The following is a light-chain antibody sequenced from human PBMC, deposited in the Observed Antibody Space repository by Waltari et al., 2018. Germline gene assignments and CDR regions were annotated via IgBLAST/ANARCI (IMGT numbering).Light chain of an antibody. CDR1: SSNIGSNY. V-gene: IGLV1-47*01. CDR2: KNN. CDR3: AAWDDSLSGHVV. J-gene: IGLJ2*01. Sequence: QSVLTQPPSASGTPGQRVIISCSGSSSNIGSNYVYWYQRVPGTAPKLLIYKNNQRPSGVPARFSGSKSGTSASLAISGLRSEDEADYYCAAWDDSLSGHVVFGGGTKLTAL.